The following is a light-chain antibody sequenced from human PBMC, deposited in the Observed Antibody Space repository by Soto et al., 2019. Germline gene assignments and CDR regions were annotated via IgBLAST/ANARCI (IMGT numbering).Light chain of an antibody. J-gene: IGKJ1*01. CDR1: QSFTSN. CDR2: DAS. V-gene: IGKV3D-15*01. Sequence: EIVMTQSPATLSVSPGERATLSCRASQSFTSNLAWYQQKPGQAPRLLIYDASNRATGIPARFSGSGSGTDFTLTISSLEPEDFAVYYCQQYGSSPPRTFGQGTKVDVK. CDR3: QQYGSSPPRT.